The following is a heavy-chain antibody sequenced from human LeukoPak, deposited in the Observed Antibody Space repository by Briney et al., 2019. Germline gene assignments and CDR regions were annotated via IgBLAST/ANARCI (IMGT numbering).Heavy chain of an antibody. D-gene: IGHD6-13*01. CDR2: IYYSGST. CDR3: ARYSSSWYRGAFDI. Sequence: SETLSLTCTVSGGSISSSSYYWGWIRQPPGKGLEWIGSIYYSGSTNYNPSLKSRVTMSVDTSKNQFSLKLSSVTAADTAVYYCARYSSSWYRGAFDIWGQGTMVTVSP. CDR1: GGSISSSSYY. J-gene: IGHJ3*02. V-gene: IGHV4-39*07.